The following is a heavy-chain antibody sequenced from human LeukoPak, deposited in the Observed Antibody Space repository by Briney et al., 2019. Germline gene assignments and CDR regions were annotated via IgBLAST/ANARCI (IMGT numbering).Heavy chain of an antibody. CDR3: ARGLGLTGTTRGYLDY. CDR1: VSTVTAHY. CDR2: INPNSGAT. J-gene: IGHJ4*02. V-gene: IGHV1-2*02. D-gene: IGHD1-14*01. Sequence: GASVKVSCKPAVSTVTAHYVPWGRQAPGQGLEWMGWINPNSGATEYTQKFQGRVTTTRDTSSSTPYMELSRLTSDDTAVYYCARGLGLTGTTRGYLDYWGQGTLVTVSS.